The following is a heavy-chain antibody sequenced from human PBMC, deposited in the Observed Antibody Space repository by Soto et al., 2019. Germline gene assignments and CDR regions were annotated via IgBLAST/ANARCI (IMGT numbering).Heavy chain of an antibody. CDR2: INHSGST. CDR3: ARGPRIAAERYYYYYGMDV. D-gene: IGHD6-13*01. V-gene: IGHV4-34*01. J-gene: IGHJ6*02. Sequence: SDTLSLTCAVYGGSFSGYYWSWIRQPPGKGLEWIGEINHSGSTNYNPSLKSRVTISVDTSKNQFSLKLSSVTAADTAVYYCARGPRIAAERYYYYYGMDVWGQGTTVTVSS. CDR1: GGSFSGYY.